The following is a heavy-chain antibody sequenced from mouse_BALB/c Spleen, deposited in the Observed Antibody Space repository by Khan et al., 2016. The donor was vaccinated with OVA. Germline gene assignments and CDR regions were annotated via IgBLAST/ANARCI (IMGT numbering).Heavy chain of an antibody. J-gene: IGHJ3*01. Sequence: QVQLQQSGAELARPGASVKLSCKASGYTFTSYWMQWVKQRPGQGLEWIGAIYPGDGDTRYTQKFKGKATLTADKSSSTAYMQLSSLASEDSAVYYCARTRGDYDSAWFAYWGQGTLVTVSA. CDR2: IYPGDGDT. CDR3: ARTRGDYDSAWFAY. D-gene: IGHD2-4*01. V-gene: IGHV1-87*01. CDR1: GYTFTSYW.